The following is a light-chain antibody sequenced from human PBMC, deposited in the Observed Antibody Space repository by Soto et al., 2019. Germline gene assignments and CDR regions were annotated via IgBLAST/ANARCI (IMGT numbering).Light chain of an antibody. CDR3: QQYGSSPPLT. Sequence: EIVLTQSPGTLSLSPGERATLSCRASQSVSSSYLAWYQQKPGQAPRLLIYGASSRATGIPDRFSGSGSGTDFTLTISRLEPEDFEVYYGQQYGSSPPLTFGGGTKVEIK. CDR2: GAS. V-gene: IGKV3-20*01. CDR1: QSVSSSY. J-gene: IGKJ4*01.